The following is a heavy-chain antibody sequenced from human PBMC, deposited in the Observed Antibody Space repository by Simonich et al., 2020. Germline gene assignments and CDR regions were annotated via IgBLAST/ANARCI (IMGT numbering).Heavy chain of an antibody. D-gene: IGHD6-6*01. V-gene: IGHV1-2*02. Sequence: QVQLVQSGAEVKKPGASVKVSCKASGYTFTGYYMHWVRQAPGKGLEWREGSNPNRGGTKYAQKFTGRVTMTRDTSISTAYMELSRLRSDDTAVYDCARARLYSSSHAFDIWGQGTMVTVSS. J-gene: IGHJ3*02. CDR3: ARARLYSSSHAFDI. CDR2: SNPNRGGT. CDR1: GYTFTGYY.